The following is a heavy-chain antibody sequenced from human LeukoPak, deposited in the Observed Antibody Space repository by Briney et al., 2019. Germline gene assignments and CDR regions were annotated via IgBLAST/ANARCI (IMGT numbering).Heavy chain of an antibody. V-gene: IGHV1-18*01. CDR3: ARAVGQQQLLFDP. CDR2: ISTYNANT. CDR1: GYTFTSYG. D-gene: IGHD6-13*01. J-gene: IGHJ5*02. Sequence: ASVKVSCKASGYTFTSYGISWVRQAPGQGLEWMGWISTYNANTNYAQKLQGRVTMTTDTSTSTAYVELRSLRSDDTAVYYCARAVGQQQLLFDPWGQGTLVTVSS.